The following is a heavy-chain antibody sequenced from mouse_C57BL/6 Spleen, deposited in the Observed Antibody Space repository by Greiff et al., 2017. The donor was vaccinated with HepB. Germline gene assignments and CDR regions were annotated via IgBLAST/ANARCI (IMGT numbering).Heavy chain of an antibody. D-gene: IGHD2-13*01. CDR2: IYPGSGST. V-gene: IGHV1-55*01. CDR1: GYTFTSYW. Sequence: QVQLQQPGAELVKPGASVKMSCKASGYTFTSYWITWVKQRPGQGLEWIGDIYPGSGSTNYNEKFKSKATLTVDTSSSTAYMQLSSLTSEDSAVYYCARRGDSSRDAMDYWGQGTSVTVSS. CDR3: ARRGDSSRDAMDY. J-gene: IGHJ4*01.